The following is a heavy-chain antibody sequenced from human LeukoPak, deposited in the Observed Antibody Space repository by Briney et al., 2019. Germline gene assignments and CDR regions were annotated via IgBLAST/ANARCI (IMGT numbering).Heavy chain of an antibody. J-gene: IGHJ6*03. V-gene: IGHV4-30-4*08. CDR1: GDSVTSSDSY. CDR2: IYYSGSA. CDR3: ARGGRGSYYYYMDF. Sequence: SETLSLTCTVSGDSVTSSDSYWSWVRQPPGKGLEWIGYIYYSGSAYQNPFLKSRVTISIDTSKNQFSLKLSSVSAADTAVYYCARGGRGSYYYYMDFWGKGTTVTVSS. D-gene: IGHD3-10*01.